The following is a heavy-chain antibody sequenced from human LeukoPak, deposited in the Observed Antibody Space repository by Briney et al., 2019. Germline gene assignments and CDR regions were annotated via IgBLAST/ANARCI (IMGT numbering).Heavy chain of an antibody. J-gene: IGHJ4*02. CDR2: ISSSSSYI. CDR3: ARGHCSGGSCYSVDY. V-gene: IGHV3-21*01. CDR1: GFTFSSYS. Sequence: PGGSLRLSCAASGFTFSSYSMNWVRQAPGKGLEWVSSISSSSSYIYYADPVKGRFTISRDNAKNSLYLQMNSLRAEDTAVYYCARGHCSGGSCYSVDYWGQGTLVTVSS. D-gene: IGHD2-15*01.